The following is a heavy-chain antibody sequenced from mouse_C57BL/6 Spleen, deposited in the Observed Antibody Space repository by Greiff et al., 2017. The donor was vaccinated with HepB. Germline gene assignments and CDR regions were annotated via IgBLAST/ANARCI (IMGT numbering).Heavy chain of an antibody. CDR3: ARNDYYGSSPAMDY. J-gene: IGHJ4*01. CDR1: GYTFTDYN. Sequence: VQLQQPGPELVKPGASVKIPCKASGYTFTDYNMDWVKQSHGKSLEWIGDINPNNGGTIYNQKFKGKATLTVDKSSSTAYMELRSLTSEDTAVYYCARNDYYGSSPAMDYWGQGTSVTVSS. D-gene: IGHD1-1*01. CDR2: INPNNGGT. V-gene: IGHV1-18*01.